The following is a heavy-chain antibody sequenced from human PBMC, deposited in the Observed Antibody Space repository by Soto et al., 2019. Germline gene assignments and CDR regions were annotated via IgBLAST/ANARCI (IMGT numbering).Heavy chain of an antibody. J-gene: IGHJ4*02. CDR2: IYYSGST. V-gene: IGHV4-59*01. Sequence: SETLSLTCTVSGGSISSYYWSWIRQPPGKGLEWIGYIYYSGSTNYNPSLKSRVTISVDTSKNQFSLKLSSVTAADTAVYYCARFSGYDGNQALDYWGQGTLVTVSS. CDR1: GGSISSYY. CDR3: ARFSGYDGNQALDY. D-gene: IGHD5-12*01.